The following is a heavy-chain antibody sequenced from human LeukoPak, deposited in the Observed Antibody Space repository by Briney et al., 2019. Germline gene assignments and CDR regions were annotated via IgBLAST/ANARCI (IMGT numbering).Heavy chain of an antibody. J-gene: IGHJ6*03. CDR2: ISSNGGST. CDR3: ARVVYSSSWSIYYYYYMDV. Sequence: PGGSLRLSCAASGFTFSSYGMYWVRQAPGKGLEYVSTISSNGGSTYYANSVKGRFTISRDNSKNTLYLQMGSLRAEDTAVYYCARVVYSSSWSIYYYYYMDVWGKGTTVTVSS. CDR1: GFTFSSYG. V-gene: IGHV3-64*01. D-gene: IGHD6-13*01.